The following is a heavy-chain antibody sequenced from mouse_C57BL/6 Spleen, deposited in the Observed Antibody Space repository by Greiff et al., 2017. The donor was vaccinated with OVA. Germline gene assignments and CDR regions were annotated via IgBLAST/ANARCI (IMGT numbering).Heavy chain of an antibody. CDR1: GFTFSDYY. V-gene: IGHV5-16*01. J-gene: IGHJ2*01. Sequence: EVMLVESAGGLVQPGSSMKLSCTASGFTFSDYYMAWVRQVPEKGLEWVANINYDGSSTYYLDSLKSRFIISRDNAKNILYLQMSSLKSEDTATYYCARSGSSYFDYWGQGTTLTVSS. D-gene: IGHD1-1*01. CDR3: ARSGSSYFDY. CDR2: INYDGSST.